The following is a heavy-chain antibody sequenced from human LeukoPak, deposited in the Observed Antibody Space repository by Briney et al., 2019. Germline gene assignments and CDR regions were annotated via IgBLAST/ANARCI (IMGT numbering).Heavy chain of an antibody. V-gene: IGHV3-74*01. CDR2: INSDGSST. D-gene: IGHD6-19*01. J-gene: IGHJ4*02. CDR3: ARIEYSSGCPGDY. Sequence: GGSLRLSCAASGFTFSSYWMHWVRQAPGKGLVWVSRINSDGSSTSYADSVKGRFTISRDNAKNTLYLQMNSLRAEDTAVYYCARIEYSSGCPGDYWGQGTLVTVSS. CDR1: GFTFSSYW.